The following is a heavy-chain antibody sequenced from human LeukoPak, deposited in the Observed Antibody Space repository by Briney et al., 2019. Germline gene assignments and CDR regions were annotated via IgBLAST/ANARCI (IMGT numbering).Heavy chain of an antibody. CDR3: ARWRRYCSGGSCYLFDY. V-gene: IGHV3-21*01. J-gene: IGHJ4*02. Sequence: GSLRLSGAASGFTFISYSMNWVRQPPGKGLEWFSSISSSSSYIYYADSVKGRFTISRDNAKNSLYLQMNSLRAEDTAVYYCARWRRYCSGGSCYLFDYWGQGTLVTVSS. CDR2: ISSSSSYI. D-gene: IGHD2-15*01. CDR1: GFTFISYS.